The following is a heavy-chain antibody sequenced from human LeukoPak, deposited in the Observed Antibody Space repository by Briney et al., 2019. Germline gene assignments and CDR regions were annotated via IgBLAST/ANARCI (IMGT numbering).Heavy chain of an antibody. J-gene: IGHJ3*01. V-gene: IGHV3-48*01. Sequence: QAGGSLRLSCAASGFTFSSYGMHRVRQAPGKGLEWVSYISSGRPTINYADTVEGRFTISRDNARNSLYLQMNSLRAEDTAVYYCARGGASRPDFWGQGTMVTVSS. CDR3: ARGGASRPDF. CDR1: GFTFSSYG. D-gene: IGHD1-26*01. CDR2: ISSGRPTI.